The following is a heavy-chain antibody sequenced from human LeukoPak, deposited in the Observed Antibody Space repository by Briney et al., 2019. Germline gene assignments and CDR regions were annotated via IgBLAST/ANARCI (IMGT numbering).Heavy chain of an antibody. Sequence: SQTLSLTCTVSGGSISSGSYYWSWIRQPPGKGLEWIGYIYYTGSTNYNSSLKSRVTISVDTSKNQFSLNLSSVTSADTAMYYCARAVLATKSEHWFDSWGQGTLVTVSS. J-gene: IGHJ5*01. V-gene: IGHV4-61*01. CDR3: ARAVLATKSEHWFDS. CDR1: GGSISSGSYY. D-gene: IGHD2-8*01. CDR2: IYYTGST.